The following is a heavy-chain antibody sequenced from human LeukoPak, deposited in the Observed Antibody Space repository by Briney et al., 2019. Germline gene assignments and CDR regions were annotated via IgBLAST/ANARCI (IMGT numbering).Heavy chain of an antibody. CDR2: IYYSGST. CDR3: ARQVVAVAGTGYFDY. D-gene: IGHD6-19*01. Sequence: SETLSLTCTVSGGSIRSSSYYWGWMRQPPGKGLEWIGSIYYSGSTYYNASLKSRGTISVDTSKNQFSLKLNSVTAADTAVYFCARQVVAVAGTGYFDYWGQGTLVTVSS. CDR1: GGSIRSSSYY. V-gene: IGHV4-39*01. J-gene: IGHJ4*02.